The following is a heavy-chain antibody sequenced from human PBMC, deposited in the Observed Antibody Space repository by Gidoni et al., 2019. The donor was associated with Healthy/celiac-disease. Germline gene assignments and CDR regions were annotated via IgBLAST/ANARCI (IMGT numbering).Heavy chain of an antibody. D-gene: IGHD6-13*01. CDR3: ARGPEEGIRNWYFDL. CDR2: INHSGST. Sequence: QVQLQQWGAGLLKPSEPLSLTCAVYGGSFSGYYWSWIRQPPGKGLEWIGEINHSGSTNYNPSLKSRVTISVDTSKNQFSLKLSSVTAADTAVYYCARGPEEGIRNWYFDLWGRGTLVTVSS. J-gene: IGHJ2*01. V-gene: IGHV4-34*01. CDR1: GGSFSGYY.